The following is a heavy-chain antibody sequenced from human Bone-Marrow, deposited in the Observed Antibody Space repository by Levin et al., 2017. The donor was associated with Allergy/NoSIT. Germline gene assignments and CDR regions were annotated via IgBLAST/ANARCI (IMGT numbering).Heavy chain of an antibody. CDR1: GGSISSSSYY. CDR2: IYYSGST. CDR3: ARTLRLGYCSGGSCYPWGSLDY. J-gene: IGHJ4*02. V-gene: IGHV4-39*01. Sequence: SETLSLTCTVSGGSISSSSYYWGWIRQPPGKGLEWIGSIYYSGSTYYNPSLKSRVTISVDTSKNQFSLKLSSVTAADTAVYYCARTLRLGYCSGGSCYPWGSLDYWGQGTLVTVSS. D-gene: IGHD2-15*01.